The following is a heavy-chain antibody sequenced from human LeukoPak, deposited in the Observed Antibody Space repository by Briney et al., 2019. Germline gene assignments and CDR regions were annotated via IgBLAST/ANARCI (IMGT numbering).Heavy chain of an antibody. D-gene: IGHD2-2*01. CDR3: AKSTSPLYYYYGMDV. CDR1: GFTFSDYY. Sequence: GGSLRLSCAASGFTFSDYYMSWIRQAPGKGLEWASYISSSGSTIYYADSVKGRFTISRDNAKNSLYLQMNSLRAEDTAVYYCAKSTSPLYYYYGMDVWGQGTTVTVSS. V-gene: IGHV3-11*01. CDR2: ISSSGSTI. J-gene: IGHJ6*02.